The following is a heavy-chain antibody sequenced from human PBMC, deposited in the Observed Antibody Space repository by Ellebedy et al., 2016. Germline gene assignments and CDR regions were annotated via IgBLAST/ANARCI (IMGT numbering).Heavy chain of an antibody. J-gene: IGHJ6*02. CDR1: GFTFSSYA. Sequence: GGSLRLSCAASGFTFSSYAMSWVRQAPGKGLEWVSGISGSGGSTYYADSVKGRFTISRDNSKNTLYLQMNSLRAEDTAVYYCAKDLWELQYGMDVWGQGTTVTVSS. V-gene: IGHV3-23*01. CDR3: AKDLWELQYGMDV. D-gene: IGHD1-26*01. CDR2: ISGSGGST.